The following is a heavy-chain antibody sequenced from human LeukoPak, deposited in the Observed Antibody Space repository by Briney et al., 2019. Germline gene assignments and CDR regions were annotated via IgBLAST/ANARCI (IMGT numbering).Heavy chain of an antibody. CDR3: ARVAITGTTKGFDY. D-gene: IGHD1-20*01. V-gene: IGHV4-39*07. CDR1: GGSISSSSYY. J-gene: IGHJ4*02. Sequence: PSETLSLTCNVSGGSISSSSYYWGWIRQPPGKGLELIGNIYYSGTTYYNPSLKSRVTISVDTSKNQFSLKLSSVTAADTAVYYCARVAITGTTKGFDYWGQGTLVTVSS. CDR2: IYYSGTT.